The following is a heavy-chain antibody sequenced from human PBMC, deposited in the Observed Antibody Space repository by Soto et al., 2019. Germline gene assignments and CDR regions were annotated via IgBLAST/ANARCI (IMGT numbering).Heavy chain of an antibody. CDR1: GASISTYY. J-gene: IGHJ4*02. D-gene: IGHD6-6*01. V-gene: IGHV4-59*08. CDR3: AGDSTSSRFFY. Sequence: SETLSLTCTVSGASISTYYWTWIRQPPGKGLEWIGYIYYSGITNYNPSLKSRVTISVDTSKNQFSLKLTSVTAADTTVYYCAGDSTSSRFFYWGQGALVTVSS. CDR2: IYYSGIT.